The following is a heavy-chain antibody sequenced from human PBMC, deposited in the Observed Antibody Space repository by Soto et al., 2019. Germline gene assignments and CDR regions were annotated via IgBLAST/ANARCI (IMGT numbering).Heavy chain of an antibody. Sequence: GASVKVSCKASGYTFTSYAMHWVCQAPGQRLEWMGWINAGNGNTKYSQKFQGRVTITRDTSASTAYMELSSLRSEDTAVYYCARNLMDYDILTGYYMAYYFEYWGQGTLVTVSS. CDR1: GYTFTSYA. J-gene: IGHJ4*02. CDR3: ARNLMDYDILTGYYMAYYFEY. CDR2: INAGNGNT. V-gene: IGHV1-3*01. D-gene: IGHD3-9*01.